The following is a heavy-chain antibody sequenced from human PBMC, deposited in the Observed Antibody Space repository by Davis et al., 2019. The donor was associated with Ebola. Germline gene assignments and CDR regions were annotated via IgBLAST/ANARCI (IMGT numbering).Heavy chain of an antibody. Sequence: AASVKVSCKASGYSFTGYYMHWVRQAPGQGLEWMGWINPHSGGTNYAQKFQGRVTMTRDTSISTAYLDLRRLRSDDTAVYYCARRGPLRVVAGYYFDYWGQGTLVTVSS. V-gene: IGHV1-2*02. CDR3: ARRGPLRVVAGYYFDY. CDR2: INPHSGGT. CDR1: GYSFTGYY. D-gene: IGHD2-15*01. J-gene: IGHJ4*02.